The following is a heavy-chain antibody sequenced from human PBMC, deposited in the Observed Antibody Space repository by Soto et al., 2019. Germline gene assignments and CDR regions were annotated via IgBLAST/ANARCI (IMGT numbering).Heavy chain of an antibody. CDR3: TRDPHYYDSSGYLTYYGMDV. V-gene: IGHV3-49*04. CDR1: GVTFVDYA. CDR2: IRSKAYGGTT. D-gene: IGHD3-22*01. Sequence: SLRLSWTAAGVTFVDYAMSWVRQAPGKGLEWVGFIRSKAYGGTTEYAASVKGRFTISRDDSKSIAYLQMNSLKTEDTAVYYCTRDPHYYDSSGYLTYYGMDVWGQGTTVTVS. J-gene: IGHJ6*02.